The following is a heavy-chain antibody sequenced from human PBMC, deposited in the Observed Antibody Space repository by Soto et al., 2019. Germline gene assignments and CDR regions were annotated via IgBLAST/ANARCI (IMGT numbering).Heavy chain of an antibody. J-gene: IGHJ5*02. CDR2: INADNGNT. CDR1: GYTFTSYA. V-gene: IGHV1-3*01. CDR3: ARGYDFWSGPQDP. D-gene: IGHD3-3*01. Sequence: GASVKVSCKASGYTFTSYAMHWVRQAPGQRLEWMGWINADNGNTKYSQKFQGRVTITRDTSASTAYMELSSLRSEDTAVYYCARGYDFWSGPQDPWGQGTLVTVSS.